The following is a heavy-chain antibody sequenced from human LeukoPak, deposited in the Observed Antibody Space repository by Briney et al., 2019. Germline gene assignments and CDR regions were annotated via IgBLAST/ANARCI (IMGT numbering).Heavy chain of an antibody. CDR1: GGSISSSMYY. V-gene: IGHV4-39*07. Sequence: SETLSLTCTVSGGSISSSMYYWGWIRQSPGGGLEWIGNILYSGSTYYNPSLKSRVTISVDTSKNQFSLKLSSVTAADTAVYYCARGRYIIHDYGGLAHYMDVWGKGTTVTVSS. J-gene: IGHJ6*03. CDR2: ILYSGST. D-gene: IGHD4-23*01. CDR3: ARGRYIIHDYGGLAHYMDV.